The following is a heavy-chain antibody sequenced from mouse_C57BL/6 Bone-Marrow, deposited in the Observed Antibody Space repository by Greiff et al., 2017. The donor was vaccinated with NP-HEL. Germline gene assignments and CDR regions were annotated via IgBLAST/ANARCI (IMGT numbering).Heavy chain of an antibody. D-gene: IGHD3-2*02. CDR3: GGGTAQVPFAY. J-gene: IGHJ3*01. CDR2: IDPSDSYT. V-gene: IGHV1-50*01. Sequence: VQLQQPGAELVKPGASVKLSCKASGYTFTSYWMQWVKQRPGQGLEWIGEIDPSDSYTNYNQKFKGKATLTVDTSSSTAYMQLSSLTSEDSAVYYCGGGTAQVPFAYWGQGTLVTVSA. CDR1: GYTFTSYW.